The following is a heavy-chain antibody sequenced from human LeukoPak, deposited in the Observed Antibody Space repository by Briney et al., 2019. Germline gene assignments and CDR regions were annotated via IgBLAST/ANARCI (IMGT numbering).Heavy chain of an antibody. Sequence: GGSLRLSCAASGFTFSSYGMHWVRQAPGKGLEWVSVISHDGSNKYYADSVKGRFTISRDNSKNTLYLQMNSLRAEDTAVYYCAKDVDPFGSGSYVEGFDYWGQGTLVTVSS. CDR2: ISHDGSNK. J-gene: IGHJ4*02. D-gene: IGHD3-10*01. CDR3: AKDVDPFGSGSYVEGFDY. CDR1: GFTFSSYG. V-gene: IGHV3-30*18.